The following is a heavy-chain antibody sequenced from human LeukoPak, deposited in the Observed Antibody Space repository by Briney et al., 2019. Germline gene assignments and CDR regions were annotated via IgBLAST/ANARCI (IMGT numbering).Heavy chain of an antibody. D-gene: IGHD3-3*01. J-gene: IGHJ5*02. Sequence: SETLSLTCTVSGGSISSYYWSWIRQPAGKGLEWIGRIYTSGSTNYNPSLKSRVTISVDTSKNQFSLKLSSVTAADTAVYYCARHNYDFWSGKGGWFDPWGQGTLVTVSS. V-gene: IGHV4-4*07. CDR3: ARHNYDFWSGKGGWFDP. CDR2: IYTSGST. CDR1: GGSISSYY.